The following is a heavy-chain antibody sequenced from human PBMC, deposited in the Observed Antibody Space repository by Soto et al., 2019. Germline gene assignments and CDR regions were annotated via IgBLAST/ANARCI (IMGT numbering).Heavy chain of an antibody. V-gene: IGHV4-39*01. CDR1: GGSISSSSYY. D-gene: IGHD6-19*01. CDR2: IYYSGST. J-gene: IGHJ4*02. CDR3: ARQPTGGWPYFDY. Sequence: SETLSLTYTVSGGSISSSSYYWGWIRQPPGKGLEWIGSIYYSGSTYYNPSLKSRVTISVDTSKNQFSLKLSSVTAADSAVYYCARQPTGGWPYFDYWGQGTLVTVSS.